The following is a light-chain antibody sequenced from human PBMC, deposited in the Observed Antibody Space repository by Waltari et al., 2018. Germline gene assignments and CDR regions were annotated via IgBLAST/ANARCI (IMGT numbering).Light chain of an antibody. Sequence: QSVLTQPPSASGNPGQRVTISCSGSSSNIGGNSVNWYQQLPGTAPKLLIYSNNQRPSGVPDRFSGSKSGTSASLAISGLQSEDEADYYCAAWDDSLNGFYVFGTGTRVTVL. CDR1: SSNIGGNS. J-gene: IGLJ1*01. CDR3: AAWDDSLNGFYV. CDR2: SNN. V-gene: IGLV1-44*01.